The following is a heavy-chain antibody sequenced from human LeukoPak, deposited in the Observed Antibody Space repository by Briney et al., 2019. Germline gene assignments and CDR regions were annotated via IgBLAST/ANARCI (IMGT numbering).Heavy chain of an antibody. CDR2: IYPGDSDI. CDR3: ARHSRIAAAGKLYDY. Sequence: GESLKISCKGSGYSFTSYWIGWVRQMPGKGLEWMGIIYPGDSDIRYSPSFQGQVTISADKPISTAYLQWSSLKASDTAMYYCARHSRIAAAGKLYDYWGQGTLVTVSS. D-gene: IGHD6-13*01. V-gene: IGHV5-51*01. CDR1: GYSFTSYW. J-gene: IGHJ4*02.